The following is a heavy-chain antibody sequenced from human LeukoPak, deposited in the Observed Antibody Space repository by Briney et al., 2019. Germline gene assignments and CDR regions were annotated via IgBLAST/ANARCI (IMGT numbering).Heavy chain of an antibody. J-gene: IGHJ3*02. CDR1: GDSINNHY. CDR3: ARELGGLYTFEI. CDR2: TSYSGST. Sequence: SETLSLTCTVSGDSINNHYWNWIRQPPGKGLEWIGHTSYSGSTNYNPSLKSRVTISLDTSKNQFSLKLNSVTAADTALYYCARELGGLYTFEIWGRGTLVTVSS. D-gene: IGHD7-27*01. V-gene: IGHV4-59*11.